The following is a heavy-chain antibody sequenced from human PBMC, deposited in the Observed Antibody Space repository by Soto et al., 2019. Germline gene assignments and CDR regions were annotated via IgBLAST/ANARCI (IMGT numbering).Heavy chain of an antibody. D-gene: IGHD3-16*01. CDR2: IYPGGSDT. CDR3: ARLGLGSGLDLRY. V-gene: IGHV5-51*01. J-gene: IGHJ4*02. Sequence: GESLKISCKGSGYSFTSYWIGWVRQMPGKGQEWMGIIYPGGSDTRYSPSFQGQVTISADNSISTAYLQWISLKASDTAMYYCARLGLGSGLDLRYWGQGTLVTVAS. CDR1: GYSFTSYW.